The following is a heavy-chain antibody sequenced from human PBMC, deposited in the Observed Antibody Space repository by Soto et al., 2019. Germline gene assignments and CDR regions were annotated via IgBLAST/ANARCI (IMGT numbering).Heavy chain of an antibody. Sequence: ASVKVSCKVSGYTLTELSMHWVRQAPGKGLEWMGGFDPEDGETIYAQKFQGRVTMTEDTSTDTAYMELSSMRSEDTAVYYGATGGGCSSTSCYAYAFDIWGQGTMVTVSS. CDR1: GYTLTELS. CDR3: ATGGGCSSTSCYAYAFDI. V-gene: IGHV1-24*01. CDR2: FDPEDGET. D-gene: IGHD2-2*01. J-gene: IGHJ3*02.